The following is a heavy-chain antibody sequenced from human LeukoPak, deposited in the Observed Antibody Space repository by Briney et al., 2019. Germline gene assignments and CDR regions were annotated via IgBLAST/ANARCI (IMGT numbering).Heavy chain of an antibody. V-gene: IGHV3-74*01. CDR2: IKRDGST. Sequence: GGCLRLSCAASGFTFSTYWMNWVRQATVKRLVSVSRIKRDGSTNYAASVKGRFTTSRDNANNTLSLQINSLRPEDTGVYYCARAPSEIGGYYPEYFRHWGQGTLVTVSS. D-gene: IGHD3-22*01. J-gene: IGHJ1*01. CDR1: GFTFSTYW. CDR3: ARAPSEIGGYYPEYFRH.